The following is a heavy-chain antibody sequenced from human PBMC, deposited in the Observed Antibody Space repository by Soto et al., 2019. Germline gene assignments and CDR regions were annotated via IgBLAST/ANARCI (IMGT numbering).Heavy chain of an antibody. CDR3: ARGRYCLTGRCFPNWFDS. V-gene: IGHV4-30-4*01. J-gene: IGHJ5*01. CDR2: IYKSTTT. CDR1: GDSISTVDYF. D-gene: IGHD2-15*01. Sequence: SETLSLTCSVSGDSISTVDYFWAWIRQPPGQALEYIGYIYKSTTTYYNPPFESRVAISLDTSKSQFSLTVTSVTAADTAVYFCARGRYCLTGRCFPNWFDSWGQGTLVTVSS.